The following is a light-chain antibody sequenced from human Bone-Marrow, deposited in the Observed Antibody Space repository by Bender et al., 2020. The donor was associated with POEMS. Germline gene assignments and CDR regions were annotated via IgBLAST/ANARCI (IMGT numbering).Light chain of an antibody. CDR2: DVS. Sequence: QSALTQPASVSGSPGQSITISCTGTSSDVGGYNYVSWYQQHPGKAPKLMIYDVSNRPSGVSVRFSGSKSGNTASLTISGLQAEDEADYYCCSYTSSSTWVFGGGTKLTVL. CDR3: CSYTSSSTWV. V-gene: IGLV2-14*01. J-gene: IGLJ3*02. CDR1: SSDVGGYNY.